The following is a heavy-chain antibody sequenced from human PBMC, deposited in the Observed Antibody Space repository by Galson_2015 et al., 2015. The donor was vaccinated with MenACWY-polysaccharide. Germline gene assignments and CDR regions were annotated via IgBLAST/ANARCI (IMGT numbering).Heavy chain of an antibody. V-gene: IGHV3-23*01. J-gene: IGHJ4*02. CDR2: LSASGDKT. D-gene: IGHD3-10*01. CDR3: VKSGLGNLGYSMVRGVDY. Sequence: QDPGKGLEWVSGLSASGDKTYYADSVKGRFTISRDNSRNMLYLQMNSLRAEDTAVYHCVKSGLGNLGYSMVRGVDYWGRGTLATVSS.